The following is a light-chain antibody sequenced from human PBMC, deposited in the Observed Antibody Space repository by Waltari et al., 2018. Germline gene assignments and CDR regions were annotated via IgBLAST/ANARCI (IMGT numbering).Light chain of an antibody. CDR2: DTA. V-gene: IGKV3-15*01. CDR1: QSVTTN. CDR3: QQYNNWPLT. J-gene: IGKJ1*01. Sequence: EVVMTQSPATLSVSPGARVPLSCRASQSVTTNFAWYQQKPGQAPRLLIYDTATRAPGFPARFSGSGSETEFTLIISSLQSEDFAVYYCQQYNNWPLTFGQGTRVEIK.